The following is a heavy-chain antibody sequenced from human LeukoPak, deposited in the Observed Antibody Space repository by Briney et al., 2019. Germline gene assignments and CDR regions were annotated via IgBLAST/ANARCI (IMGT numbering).Heavy chain of an antibody. CDR1: EFSFSTYA. V-gene: IGHV3-30*14. Sequence: GGSLRLSCAASEFSFSTYAMNWVRQAPGKGLEWVAVISYDGSHQYYADSVKGRFTISRDNSKNTLYLQMNSLRAEDTAVYYCARVLELDYFDYWGQGTLVTVSS. J-gene: IGHJ4*02. CDR3: ARVLELDYFDY. D-gene: IGHD5-24*01. CDR2: ISYDGSHQ.